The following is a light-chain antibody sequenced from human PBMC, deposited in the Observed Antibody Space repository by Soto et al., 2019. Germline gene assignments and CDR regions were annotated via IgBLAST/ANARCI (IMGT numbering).Light chain of an antibody. J-gene: IGKJ4*01. CDR2: DAS. V-gene: IGKV3-11*01. CDR3: QQRSNWPLLT. CDR1: QSVSSY. Sequence: EIVLTQSPATLSLSPGERATLSCRASQSVSSYLAWYQQKPGQAPRLLIYDASNRATGIPARFSGSGSVTDFTLTISGLEPEYFAVYYCQQRSNWPLLTFGGGTKVEIK.